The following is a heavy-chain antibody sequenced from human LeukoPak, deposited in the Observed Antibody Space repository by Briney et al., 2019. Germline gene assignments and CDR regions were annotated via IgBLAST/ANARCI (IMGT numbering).Heavy chain of an antibody. CDR1: GFTFSSYW. CDR3: ARTWDTSNFDY. J-gene: IGHJ4*02. CDR2: IKQDGSEK. Sequence: PGGSLRLSCAASGFTFSSYWMSWVHQAPGKGLEWVANIKQDGSEKYYVDSVKGRFTISRDNAKNSLYLQMNSLRAEDTAVYYCARTWDTSNFDYWGQGTLVTVSS. V-gene: IGHV3-7*01. D-gene: IGHD2-2*01.